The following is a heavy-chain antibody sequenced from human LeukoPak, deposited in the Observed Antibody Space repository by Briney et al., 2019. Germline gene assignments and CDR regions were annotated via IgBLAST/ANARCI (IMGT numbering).Heavy chain of an antibody. Sequence: GGSLRLSCAASGFTFSSYAMHWVRQAPGKGLEWVAVISYDGSNKYYADSVKGRFTISRDNAKNSLYLQMNSLRAEDTAVYYCARDGLYCTSTNCCEGEYYFDYWGQGTLVTVSS. V-gene: IGHV3-30*04. CDR2: ISYDGSNK. CDR1: GFTFSSYA. CDR3: ARDGLYCTSTNCCEGEYYFDY. J-gene: IGHJ4*02. D-gene: IGHD2-2*01.